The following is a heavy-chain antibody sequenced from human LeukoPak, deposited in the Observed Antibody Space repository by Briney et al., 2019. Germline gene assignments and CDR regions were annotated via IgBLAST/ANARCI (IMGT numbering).Heavy chain of an antibody. CDR3: ARGSTALEPT. V-gene: IGHV4-59*01. D-gene: IGHD5-18*01. Sequence: SETLSLTCTVSGVSISNYYWSWIRQPPGKGLEWIGYIYYSGSTKYNPSLESRVTISVDTSKNQFSLKLTSVTAADTAVYYCARGSTALEPTWGQGTLVTVSS. J-gene: IGHJ4*02. CDR1: GVSISNYY. CDR2: IYYSGST.